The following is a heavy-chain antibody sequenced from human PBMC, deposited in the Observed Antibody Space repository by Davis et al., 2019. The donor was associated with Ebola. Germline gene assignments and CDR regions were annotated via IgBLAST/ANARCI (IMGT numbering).Heavy chain of an antibody. J-gene: IGHJ4*02. Sequence: GSLRLSCTVSGGSISSYYWSWIRQPPGKGLEWIGEINHSGSTNYNPSLKSRVTISVDTSKNQFSLKLSSVTAADTAVYYCAIFGVVIDYWGQGTLVTVSS. D-gene: IGHD3-3*02. CDR3: AIFGVVIDY. CDR1: GGSISSYY. V-gene: IGHV4-34*01. CDR2: INHSGST.